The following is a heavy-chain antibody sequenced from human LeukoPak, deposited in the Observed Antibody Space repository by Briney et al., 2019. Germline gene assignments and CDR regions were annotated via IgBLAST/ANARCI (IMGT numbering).Heavy chain of an antibody. CDR3: ARTYCSGGSCHFDY. CDR1: GGSISSYY. Sequence: SETLSLTCIVSGGSISSYYWTWIRQPPGKGLEWIGYIYYSGSTDYNPSLKSRVTISVDTSKNQFSLKLSSVTAADTAVYYCARTYCSGGSCHFDYWGQGTLVTVSS. CDR2: IYYSGST. D-gene: IGHD2-15*01. V-gene: IGHV4-59*08. J-gene: IGHJ4*02.